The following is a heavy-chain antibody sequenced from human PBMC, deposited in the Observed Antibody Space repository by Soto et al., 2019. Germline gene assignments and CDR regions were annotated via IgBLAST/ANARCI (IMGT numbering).Heavy chain of an antibody. CDR3: AKGAIAARAGKWFNP. Sequence: EVQVLESGGGLVQPGGSLRLSCTASGFTFTTYSMSWVRQAPGKGLEWVSGISGSGARTYYADSVKGRFTISRDNSGKTVHLQMSSLRAEDTATYYCAKGAIAARAGKWFNPWGQGTLVTVSS. V-gene: IGHV3-23*01. CDR2: ISGSGART. CDR1: GFTFTTYS. D-gene: IGHD6-6*01. J-gene: IGHJ5*02.